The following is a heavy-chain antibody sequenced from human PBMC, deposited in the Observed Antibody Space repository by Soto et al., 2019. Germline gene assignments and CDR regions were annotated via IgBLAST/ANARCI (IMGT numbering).Heavy chain of an antibody. CDR2: INSDGSST. Sequence: GGSLRLSCAASGFTFSSYWMHWVRQAPGKGLVWVSRINSDGSSTSYADSVKGRFTISRDNAKNTLYLQMNSLRAEDTAVYYCARGSHDYGDYSPETYYFDYWGQGTLVTVSS. D-gene: IGHD4-17*01. CDR1: GFTFSSYW. J-gene: IGHJ4*02. V-gene: IGHV3-74*01. CDR3: ARGSHDYGDYSPETYYFDY.